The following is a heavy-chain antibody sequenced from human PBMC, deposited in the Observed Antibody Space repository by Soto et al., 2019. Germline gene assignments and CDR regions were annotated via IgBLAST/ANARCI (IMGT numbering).Heavy chain of an antibody. CDR2: VSGSGGFT. Sequence: GASVKVSWAXSGFTFSNQAMNWVRQAPGKGLEWVSSVSGSGGFTYYADSVKGRFTISRDNSKNTLYLQMNSLRAEDTAIYYCAKVGEEDYYDSSGYFDYWGQGTLVTVSS. CDR3: AKVGEEDYYDSSGYFDY. D-gene: IGHD3-22*01. CDR1: GFTFSNQA. V-gene: IGHV3-23*01. J-gene: IGHJ4*02.